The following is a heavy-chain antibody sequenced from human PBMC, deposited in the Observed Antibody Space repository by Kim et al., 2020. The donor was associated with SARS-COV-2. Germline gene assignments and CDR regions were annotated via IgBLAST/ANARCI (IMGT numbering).Heavy chain of an antibody. CDR3: ARTGYCTSTSCYVGEIFDD. D-gene: IGHD2-2*01. CDR2: VDDRGVHT. J-gene: IGHJ4*02. CDR1: GFTFSSYS. Sequence: GGSLRLSCAASGFTFSSYSMSWVRQAPGKGVEWVSSVDDRGVHTCYADSVKGRFTISRDNSYNTLYLQMSSLRAEDTAVYYCARTGYCTSTSCYVGEIFDDWGQGTLVTVSS. V-gene: IGHV3-23*03.